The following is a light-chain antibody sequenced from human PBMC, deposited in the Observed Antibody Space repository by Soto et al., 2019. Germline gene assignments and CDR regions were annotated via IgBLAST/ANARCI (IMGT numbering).Light chain of an antibody. CDR2: DAS. V-gene: IGKV1-33*01. Sequence: DIQMTQSPSSLSASVGDRVTITCQASQDITYYLNWYQQKPGKAPSLLIHDASSLQTGVPSRFSGSGSGTDFTFTINSLQPDDIATYYCQQHHDLSITFGQGTRLEIK. J-gene: IGKJ5*01. CDR3: QQHHDLSIT. CDR1: QDITYY.